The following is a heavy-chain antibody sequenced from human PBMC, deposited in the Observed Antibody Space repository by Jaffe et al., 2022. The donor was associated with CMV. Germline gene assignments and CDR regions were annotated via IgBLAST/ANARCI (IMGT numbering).Heavy chain of an antibody. J-gene: IGHJ2*01. Sequence: EVQLVESGGGLVQPGGSLRLSCAASGFTFANYAMTWVRQAPGKGLEWVSVISDSGYNTFYADSVKGRFTISRDNSNNMVYLEMNSLRADDTALYYCAKDSAWIYWYFDLWGRGTQVTVSS. CDR2: ISDSGYNT. V-gene: IGHV3-23*04. CDR3: AKDSAWIYWYFDL. CDR1: GFTFANYA. D-gene: IGHD6-19*01.